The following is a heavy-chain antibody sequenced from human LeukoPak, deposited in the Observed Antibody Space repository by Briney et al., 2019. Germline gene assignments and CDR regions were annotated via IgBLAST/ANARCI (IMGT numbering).Heavy chain of an antibody. J-gene: IGHJ5*02. CDR2: INTNSGGT. Sequence: ASVKVSCKASGYTFTGYYMHWVRQAPGQGLEWMGWINTNSGGTNYAQKFQGRVTMTRDTSISTAYMELSRLRSDDTAVYYCARGGTAIKRWFDPWGQGTLVTVSS. CDR1: GYTFTGYY. D-gene: IGHD2-21*02. CDR3: ARGGTAIKRWFDP. V-gene: IGHV1-2*02.